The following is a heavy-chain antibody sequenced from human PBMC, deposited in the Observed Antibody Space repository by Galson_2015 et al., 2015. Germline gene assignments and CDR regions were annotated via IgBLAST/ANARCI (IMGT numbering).Heavy chain of an antibody. CDR3: ARDRGKGGYSDGFIDN. J-gene: IGHJ4*02. Sequence: TLSLTCAVSGDSISSNNWWAWVRQPPEKGLEWIGEIYHTGSTNYNPSLKSRVTISVDKSKNQFSLKLSSVTVADTAVYYCARDRGKGGYSDGFIDNWGQGTLVTVSS. V-gene: IGHV4-4*02. CDR2: IYHTGST. CDR1: GDSISSNNW. D-gene: IGHD1-26*01.